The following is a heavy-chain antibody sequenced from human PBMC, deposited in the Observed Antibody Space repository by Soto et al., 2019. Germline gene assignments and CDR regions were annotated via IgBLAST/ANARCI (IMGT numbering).Heavy chain of an antibody. V-gene: IGHV3-23*01. J-gene: IGHJ4*02. CDR1: GFTFSSYA. CDR2: ISGSGGST. Sequence: PGGSLRLSCAASGFTFSSYAMSWVRQAPGKGLEWVSAISGSGGSTYYADSVKGRFTISRDNSRNTLYLQMNSLRAEDTAVYYCAKDPHRAATTYYFDYWGQGTLVTVPS. CDR3: AKDPHRAATTYYFDY. D-gene: IGHD2-15*01.